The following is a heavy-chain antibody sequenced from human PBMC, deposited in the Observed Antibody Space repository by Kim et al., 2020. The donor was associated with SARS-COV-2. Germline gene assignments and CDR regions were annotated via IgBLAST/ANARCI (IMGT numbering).Heavy chain of an antibody. Sequence: GGSLRLSCAASGFTFSSYGMNWVRQAPGKGLEWVSSISSSSSYIYYADSVKGRFTISRDNAKNTLYLQMNSLRAEDTAVYYCARGIYSSSSGGKGLYYYYYYGMDAWGQGTTVTVSS. CDR3: ARGIYSSSSGGKGLYYYYYYGMDA. CDR2: ISSSSSYI. J-gene: IGHJ6*02. CDR1: GFTFSSYG. D-gene: IGHD6-6*01. V-gene: IGHV3-21*01.